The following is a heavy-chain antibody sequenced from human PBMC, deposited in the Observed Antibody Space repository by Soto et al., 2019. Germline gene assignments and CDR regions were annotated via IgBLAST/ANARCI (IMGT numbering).Heavy chain of an antibody. CDR3: ARDWWSRGSTN. Sequence: SETPSLTCTFYVRSLSSGCYYCGWIRQHPGKGLEWVGYIYFTGTTLYNPSLKSRLAISVDTSKNQFSLKLTSVTAADTAVYSFARDWWSRGSTNWGQG. CDR2: IYFTGTT. CDR1: VRSLSSGCYY. V-gene: IGHV4-31*03. J-gene: IGHJ4*02. D-gene: IGHD6-19*01.